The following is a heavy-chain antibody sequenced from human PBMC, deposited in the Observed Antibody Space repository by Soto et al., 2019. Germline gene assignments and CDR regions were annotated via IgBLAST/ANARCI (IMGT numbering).Heavy chain of an antibody. Sequence: PSETLSLTSTVSGGSISSSSYYWCWIRQPPGKGLEWIGIIYYSGSTYYNPSLKSRVTISVDTSKNQFSLKLSSVTAADTAVYYCAGQRIAVAGYYYYYGMDVWGQGTTVT. CDR2: IYYSGST. D-gene: IGHD6-19*01. J-gene: IGHJ6*02. V-gene: IGHV4-39*01. CDR3: AGQRIAVAGYYYYYGMDV. CDR1: GGSISSSSYY.